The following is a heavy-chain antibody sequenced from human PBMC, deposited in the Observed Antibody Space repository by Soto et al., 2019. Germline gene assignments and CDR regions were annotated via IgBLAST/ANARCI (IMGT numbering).Heavy chain of an antibody. CDR2: ISSSSSTI. V-gene: IGHV3-48*02. D-gene: IGHD3-22*01. J-gene: IGHJ4*02. Sequence: GGSLRLSCAASGFTFSSYSMNWIRQAPGKGLEWVSYISSSSSTIYYADSVKGRFTISRDNAKNSLYLQMNSLRDEDTAVYYCAGDQYDSSGYGRYWGQGTLVTVSS. CDR3: AGDQYDSSGYGRY. CDR1: GFTFSSYS.